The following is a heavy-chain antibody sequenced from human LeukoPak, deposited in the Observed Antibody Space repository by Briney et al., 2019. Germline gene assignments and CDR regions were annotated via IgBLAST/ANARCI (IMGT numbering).Heavy chain of an antibody. CDR3: ARDPTVYEGGAFDI. CDR2: INPNSGGT. Sequence: ASVKVSCKASGYTFSNFGINWVRQAPGQGLEWMGWINPNSGGTNYAQKFQGRVTMTRDTSISTAYMELSRLRSDDTAVYYCARDPTVYEGGAFDIWGQGTMVTVSS. J-gene: IGHJ3*02. CDR1: GYTFSNFG. D-gene: IGHD1-14*01. V-gene: IGHV1-2*02.